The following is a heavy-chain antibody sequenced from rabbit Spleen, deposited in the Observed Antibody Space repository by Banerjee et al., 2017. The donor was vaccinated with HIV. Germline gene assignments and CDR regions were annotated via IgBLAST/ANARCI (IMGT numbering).Heavy chain of an antibody. V-gene: IGHV1S7*01. CDR2: IDSVFGSA. J-gene: IGHJ4*01. CDR1: GFDFSSYY. Sequence: QLKESGGGLVQPGGSLKLFCKASGFDFSSYYMSWVRQAPGKGLEWIGYIDSVFGSADYASWVNGRFTISRHNAQNTVDLQMNSLTAADTATYFCARYSSSGYLPLNLWGPGTLVPS. D-gene: IGHD1-1*01. CDR3: ARYSSSGYLPLNL.